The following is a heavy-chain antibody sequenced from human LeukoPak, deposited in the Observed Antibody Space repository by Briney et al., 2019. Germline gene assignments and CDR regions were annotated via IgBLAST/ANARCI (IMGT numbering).Heavy chain of an antibody. Sequence: ASVKVSCKASGYTFIGYYVHWMRQAPGQGLEWMGRINPETGATEYAQKFQGRVTMTRATSFNTAYMALSSLTSDDTAVYYCARDLNCSGGSCYWFDPWGQGTLVTVSS. CDR3: ARDLNCSGGSCYWFDP. D-gene: IGHD2-15*01. CDR1: GYTFIGYY. J-gene: IGHJ5*02. V-gene: IGHV1-2*06. CDR2: INPETGAT.